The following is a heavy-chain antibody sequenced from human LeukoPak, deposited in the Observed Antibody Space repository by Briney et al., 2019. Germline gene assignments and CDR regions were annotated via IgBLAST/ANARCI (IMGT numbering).Heavy chain of an antibody. V-gene: IGHV4-4*07. Sequence: SETLSLTCAVPGGSISSYYWSWIRQPAGKGLEWIGRIYTSGSTNYNPSLKSRLTMSVDTSKNQFSLKLSSVTAADTAVYYCARDCLGVGRGVYNWFDPWGQGTLVTVSS. CDR1: GGSISSYY. J-gene: IGHJ5*02. CDR3: ARDCLGVGRGVYNWFDP. CDR2: IYTSGST. D-gene: IGHD3-10*01.